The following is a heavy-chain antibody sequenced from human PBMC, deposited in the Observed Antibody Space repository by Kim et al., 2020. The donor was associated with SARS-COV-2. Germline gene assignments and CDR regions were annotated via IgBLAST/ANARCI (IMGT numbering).Heavy chain of an antibody. CDR3: ARDRQRAGTGVDY. Sequence: SQTLSLTCDISGDSVSCNSAAWNWIRQSPSRGLEWLGRTYYRSKWYTHYALSVKGRITINPDTSKNQFSLRLNSVTPADTAVYYCARDRQRAGTGVDYWGQGTLVTASS. CDR1: GDSVSCNSAA. D-gene: IGHD6-19*01. V-gene: IGHV6-1*01. J-gene: IGHJ4*02. CDR2: TYYRSKWYT.